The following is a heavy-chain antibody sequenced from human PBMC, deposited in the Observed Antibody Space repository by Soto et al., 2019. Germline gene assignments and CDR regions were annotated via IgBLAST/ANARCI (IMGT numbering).Heavy chain of an antibody. CDR2: IIPLFGTT. J-gene: IGHJ6*02. V-gene: IGHV1-69*01. CDR1: GDTFNRDV. Sequence: QVQVVQSGAEVKETGSSVKVSCKASGDTFNRDVVSWVRQAPGQGLEWMGVIIPLFGTTNYAQKLQGRVTITADESTNTVYMELRNLRVDDTAVYYCASLRGVDVWGQGTAVTVSS. CDR3: ASLRGVDV.